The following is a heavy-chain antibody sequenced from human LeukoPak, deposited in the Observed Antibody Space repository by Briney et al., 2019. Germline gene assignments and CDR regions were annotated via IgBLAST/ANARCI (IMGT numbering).Heavy chain of an antibody. J-gene: IGHJ4*02. CDR2: IYTSGST. D-gene: IGHD6-13*01. CDR3: ASVAAGS. V-gene: IGHV4-61*02. Sequence: SETLSLTCTVSGGSISSGSYYWSWIRQPAGKGLEWIGRIYTSGSTNYNPSLKSRVTMSVDTSKNQFSLKLSSVTAADTAVYYCASVAAGSWGQGTLVTVSS. CDR1: GGSISSGSYY.